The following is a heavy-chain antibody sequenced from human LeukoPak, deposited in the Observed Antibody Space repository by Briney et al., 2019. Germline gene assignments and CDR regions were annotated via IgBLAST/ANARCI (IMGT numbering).Heavy chain of an antibody. CDR3: ARGGGVEAAMALDY. J-gene: IGHJ4*02. CDR2: IYYDGSVK. Sequence: GGSLRLSCAASGFTFNIYAMHWVRQAPGQGLEWVALIYYDGSVKYYADSVKGRFTISRDSSKNTLYLLMNRLRADDTAVYYCARGGGVEAAMALDYWGQGTLVAVAS. V-gene: IGHV3-33*01. D-gene: IGHD5-18*01. CDR1: GFTFNIYA.